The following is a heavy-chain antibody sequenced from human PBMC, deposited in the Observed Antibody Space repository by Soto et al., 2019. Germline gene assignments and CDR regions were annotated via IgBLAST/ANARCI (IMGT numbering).Heavy chain of an antibody. J-gene: IGHJ6*02. D-gene: IGHD2-21*02. CDR2: IYYSGDT. V-gene: IGHV4-30-4*01. CDR3: AREGALLCGGNSDYYYTMDI. CDR1: GGSIISGDYY. Sequence: SETLSLTCTVSGGSIISGDYYWSWIRQTPGKGLEWIGYIYYSGDTNYNPSLKSRVIISVDTSKNQFSLKLSSGTAAAPAVYYCAREGALLCGGNSDYYYTMDIWGQGTTVTVSS.